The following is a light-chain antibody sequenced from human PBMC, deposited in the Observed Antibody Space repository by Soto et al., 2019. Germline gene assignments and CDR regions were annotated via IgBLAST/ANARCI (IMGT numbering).Light chain of an antibody. J-gene: IGLJ1*01. CDR2: DVS. CDR3: SSFRSSSTSYV. Sequence: QSVMTQPASVSGSPGQSITISCTGTSSDIGDSNYVSWYQQHPGKAPKLVIYDVSNQPSGYSNRFSGSKSANTASLTISVLQAEDEADYYCSSFRSSSTSYVSGTGTKVTVL. V-gene: IGLV2-14*03. CDR1: SSDIGDSNY.